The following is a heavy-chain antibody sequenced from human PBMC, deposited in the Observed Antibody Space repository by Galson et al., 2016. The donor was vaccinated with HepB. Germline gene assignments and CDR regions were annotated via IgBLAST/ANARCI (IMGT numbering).Heavy chain of an antibody. Sequence: SLRLSCAASGFTLSKYALHWVRQAPGNGLEWVAVISTNGISQNYEDSVKGRFTVYRDNSENTVDLQMNSLRPEDTAVYYCAKDQGILRHFDWLTYDAFDMWGQGTMVTVSS. CDR2: ISTNGISQ. V-gene: IGHV3-30*18. J-gene: IGHJ3*02. CDR3: AKDQGILRHFDWLTYDAFDM. D-gene: IGHD3-9*01. CDR1: GFTLSKYA.